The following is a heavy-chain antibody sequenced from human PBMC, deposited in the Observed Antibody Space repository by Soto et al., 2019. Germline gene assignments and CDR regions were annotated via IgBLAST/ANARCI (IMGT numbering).Heavy chain of an antibody. CDR3: ARGYSSWYQYRANWFDP. CDR2: IYYSGST. J-gene: IGHJ5*02. CDR1: GGSISSYY. Sequence: SETLSLTCTVSGGSISSYYWSWIRQPPGKGLEWIGYIYYSGSTNYNPSLKSRVTISVDTSKNQFSLKLSSVTAADTAVYYCARGYSSWYQYRANWFDPWGQGTLVTVSS. V-gene: IGHV4-59*01. D-gene: IGHD6-13*01.